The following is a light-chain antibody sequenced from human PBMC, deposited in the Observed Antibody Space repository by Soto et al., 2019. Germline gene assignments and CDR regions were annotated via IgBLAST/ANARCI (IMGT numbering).Light chain of an antibody. CDR2: GTF. CDR1: QSVNSN. CDR3: QQYNNWTRT. J-gene: IGKJ1*01. Sequence: EIVMTQSPATLSVSPGERATLSCRASQSVNSNLAWYQQTPGQAPRLLIYGTFTRAAGIPARFSGSGSGTEFTLTISSLQSEDFAVYYCQQYNNWTRTFGQGTKVEIK. V-gene: IGKV3-15*01.